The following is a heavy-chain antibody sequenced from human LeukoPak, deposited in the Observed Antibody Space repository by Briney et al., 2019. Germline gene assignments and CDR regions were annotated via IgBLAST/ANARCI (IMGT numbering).Heavy chain of an antibody. CDR1: GGSISSGGYY. CDR2: IYYSGST. CDR3: ARGRAYSGYDFDY. D-gene: IGHD5-12*01. Sequence: SETLSLTCTVSGGSISSGGYYWSWIRQHPGKGLEWIGYIYYSGSTYYNPSLKSRVTISVGTSKNQFSQKLSSVTAADTAVYYCARGRAYSGYDFDYWGQGTLVTVSS. J-gene: IGHJ4*02. V-gene: IGHV4-31*03.